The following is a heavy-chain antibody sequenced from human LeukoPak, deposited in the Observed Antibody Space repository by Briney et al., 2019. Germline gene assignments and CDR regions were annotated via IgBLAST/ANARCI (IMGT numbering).Heavy chain of an antibody. D-gene: IGHD3-3*01. V-gene: IGHV3-21*01. Sequence: GGSLRLSCAASGFTFSSYGMHWVRQAPGKGLEWVSSISSSSSYIYYADSVKGRFTISRDNAKNSLYLQMNSLRAEDTAVYYCATAYDFWGDYYYYMDVWGKGTTVTVSS. CDR3: ATAYDFWGDYYYYMDV. CDR2: ISSSSSYI. J-gene: IGHJ6*03. CDR1: GFTFSSYG.